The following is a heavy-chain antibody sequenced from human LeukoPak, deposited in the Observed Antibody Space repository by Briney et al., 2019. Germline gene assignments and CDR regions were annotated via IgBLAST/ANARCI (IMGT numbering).Heavy chain of an antibody. J-gene: IGHJ4*02. CDR3: ASTYGPPGFSDYFDY. CDR1: GGFISSYY. D-gene: IGHD4-17*01. CDR2: IYYSGST. Sequence: SETLSLTCTVSGGFISSYYWSWIRQPPGKGLEWIGYIYYSGSTNYNPSLKSRVTISVDTSKNQFSLKLSSVTAADTAVYYCASTYGPPGFSDYFDYWGQGTLVTVSS. V-gene: IGHV4-59*08.